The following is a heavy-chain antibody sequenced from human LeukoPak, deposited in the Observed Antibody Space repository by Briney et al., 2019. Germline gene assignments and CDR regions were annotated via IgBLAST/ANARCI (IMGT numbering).Heavy chain of an antibody. J-gene: IGHJ4*02. V-gene: IGHV3-48*03. Sequence: GGSLRLSCAASGFNFRRYEMNWVRQAPGKGLEWISYISSTGNTIYYADSVEGRFTISRDNAKDSLYLQMNSLRAEDTAVYYCSRGYYDSIGYFDDWGQGNLVTVSS. D-gene: IGHD3-22*01. CDR3: SRGYYDSIGYFDD. CDR2: ISSTGNTI. CDR1: GFNFRRYE.